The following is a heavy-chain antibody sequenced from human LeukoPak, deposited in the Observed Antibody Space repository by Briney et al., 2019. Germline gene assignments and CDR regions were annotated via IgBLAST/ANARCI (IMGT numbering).Heavy chain of an antibody. V-gene: IGHV3-23*01. Sequence: GGSLRLSCAASGFTFSSYAMSWVRQAPGKGLEWVSAISGSGGSTYYADSVKGRFTISRDNSKNTLYLQMNSLRAEDTAVYYCAKGGIVVVVAATRVVPHYLDYWGQGTLVTVSS. J-gene: IGHJ4*02. D-gene: IGHD2-15*01. CDR3: AKGGIVVVVAATRVVPHYLDY. CDR2: ISGSGGST. CDR1: GFTFSSYA.